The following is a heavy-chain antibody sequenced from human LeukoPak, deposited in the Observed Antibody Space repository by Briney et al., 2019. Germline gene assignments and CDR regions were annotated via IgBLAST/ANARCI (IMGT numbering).Heavy chain of an antibody. J-gene: IGHJ4*02. Sequence: GGSLRLSCAASGFTFSSYWMSWVRQAPGKGLEWVANIKQDGSEKYYVDSVKGRFTTSRDNAKNSLYLQMNSLRAEDTAVYYCARDLYGGPFVYWGQGTLVTVSS. D-gene: IGHD4-23*01. V-gene: IGHV3-7*01. CDR3: ARDLYGGPFVY. CDR1: GFTFSSYW. CDR2: IKQDGSEK.